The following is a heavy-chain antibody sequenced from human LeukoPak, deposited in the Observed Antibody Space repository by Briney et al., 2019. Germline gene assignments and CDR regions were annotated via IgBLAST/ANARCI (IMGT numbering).Heavy chain of an antibody. CDR1: GYRFTKYW. D-gene: IGHD3-16*01. V-gene: IGHV5-51*01. J-gene: IGHJ5*02. Sequence: GESLKISCQGSGYRFTKYWIGWVRQMPGKGLEWMGIIYPGDSDTRYSPSFQGQVTISADESISTAYLQWSSLKASDTAMYYCARLLGDLSWFDPWGQGTLVTVSS. CDR2: IYPGDSDT. CDR3: ARLLGDLSWFDP.